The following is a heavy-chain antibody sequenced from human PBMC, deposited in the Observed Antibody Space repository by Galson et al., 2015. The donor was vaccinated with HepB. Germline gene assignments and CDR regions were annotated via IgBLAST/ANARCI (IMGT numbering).Heavy chain of an antibody. CDR1: GFSFDEYA. J-gene: IGHJ4*02. CDR3: ARGSLVETTMYFDY. Sequence: SLRLSCAASGFSFDEYAMPWVRQAPGKGLEWVSSFNWNSGRLVYADSVKGRFTISRDNAKNSLYLQMNSLRAEDTAFYYCARGSLVETTMYFDYWGQGTLVTVSS. CDR2: FNWNSGRL. D-gene: IGHD5-18*01. V-gene: IGHV3-9*01.